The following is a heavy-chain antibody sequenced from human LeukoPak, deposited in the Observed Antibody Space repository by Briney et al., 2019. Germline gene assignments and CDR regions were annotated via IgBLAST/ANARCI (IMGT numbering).Heavy chain of an antibody. CDR3: AREGVTLVRGVVLDYYGMGV. CDR1: GDSVSSSSAT. Sequence: SQTLSRTCAISGDSVSSSSATWNWIRQSPSRGLEWLGRTYYKSKWYNDYAVSVKSRITINPDTSSNQFSLQLNSVTPEDTAVYYCAREGVTLVRGVVLDYYGMGVWGQGTTVTVSS. V-gene: IGHV6-1*01. D-gene: IGHD3-10*01. J-gene: IGHJ6*02. CDR2: TYYKSKWYN.